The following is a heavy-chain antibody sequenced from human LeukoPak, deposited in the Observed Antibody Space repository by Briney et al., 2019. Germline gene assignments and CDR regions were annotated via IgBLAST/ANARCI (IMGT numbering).Heavy chain of an antibody. CDR1: GYTFTGYY. J-gene: IGHJ5*02. CDR3: SRNFDMKGFDP. Sequence: ASVKVSCKPSGYTFTGYYMYWVRQAPGQRLEWVGWIYSDIGFTKNAQKFQGRVTLTRDTSITTVYMDLTRLTSDNTPLYYCSRNFDMKGFDPWGQGTLVTVSS. D-gene: IGHD3-9*01. V-gene: IGHV1-2*02. CDR2: IYSDIGFT.